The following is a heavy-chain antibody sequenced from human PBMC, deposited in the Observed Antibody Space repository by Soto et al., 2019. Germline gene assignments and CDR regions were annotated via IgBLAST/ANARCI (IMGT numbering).Heavy chain of an antibody. CDR1: GFTFSDYY. Sequence: GGSLRLSCAASGFTFSDYYMSWIRQAPGKGLEWVSYISSSSSYTNYADSVKGRFTISRDNAKNSLYLQMNSLRAEDTAVYYCARVLLPTNWFDPWGQGTLVTVSS. J-gene: IGHJ5*02. D-gene: IGHD3-10*01. CDR3: ARVLLPTNWFDP. CDR2: ISSSSSYT. V-gene: IGHV3-11*05.